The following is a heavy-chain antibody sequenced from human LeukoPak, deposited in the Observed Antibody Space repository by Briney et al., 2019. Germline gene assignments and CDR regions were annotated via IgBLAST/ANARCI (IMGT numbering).Heavy chain of an antibody. D-gene: IGHD3-10*01. V-gene: IGHV4-34*01. CDR2: FNHSGST. J-gene: IGHJ5*02. CDR3: AKGPDSGSYFAWFDP. CDR1: GGSFSGYY. Sequence: PSETLSLSCAVYGGSFSGYYWSWIRQPPGKGLEWIGEFNHSGSTQYNPSFKSRVTISVDTSKNQFSLRLTSVTAADTAVYYCAKGPDSGSYFAWFDPWGQGTLVTVSS.